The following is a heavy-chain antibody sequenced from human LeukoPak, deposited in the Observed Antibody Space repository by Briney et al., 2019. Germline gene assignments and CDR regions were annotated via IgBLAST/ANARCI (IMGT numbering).Heavy chain of an antibody. V-gene: IGHV1-2*02. Sequence: ASVKVSCKASGYTFTGYYMHWVRQAPGQGLEWMGWINPNSGGTNYAQEFQGRVTMTRDTSISTAYMELSRLRSDDTAVYYCARDSSGYYEKDYYYYGMDVWGQGTTVTVSS. CDR3: ARDSSGYYEKDYYYYGMDV. CDR2: INPNSGGT. J-gene: IGHJ6*02. CDR1: GYTFTGYY. D-gene: IGHD3-22*01.